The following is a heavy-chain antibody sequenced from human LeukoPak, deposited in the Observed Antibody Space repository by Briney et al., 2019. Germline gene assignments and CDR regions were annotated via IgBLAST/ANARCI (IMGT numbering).Heavy chain of an antibody. Sequence: PGGSLRLSCAASGFTFSSYAMHWVRQAPGKGLEYVSGISSDGGSPFHVNSVKGRFTISSDNSKDTLYLQMGSLRAEDMAVYYCAREYCSGGRCQYYFDYWGQGTLVTVSS. CDR3: AREYCSGGRCQYYFDY. J-gene: IGHJ4*02. CDR2: ISSDGGSP. D-gene: IGHD2-15*01. CDR1: GFTFSSYA. V-gene: IGHV3-64*01.